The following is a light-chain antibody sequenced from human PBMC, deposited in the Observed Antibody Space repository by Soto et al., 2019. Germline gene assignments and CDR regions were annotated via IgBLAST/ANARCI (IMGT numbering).Light chain of an antibody. CDR2: GNN. V-gene: IGLV1-40*01. CDR1: SSNIGAGYN. Sequence: QSVLTQPPSVSGAPGQRVTICCTGSSSNIGAGYNVHWYQQFPGTAPKLLIYGNNNRPSGVPDRFSGSKSGTSGSLAVTGLQAEDEADYYCQSYDNSLSGHVVFGGGTKLTVL. CDR3: QSYDNSLSGHVV. J-gene: IGLJ2*01.